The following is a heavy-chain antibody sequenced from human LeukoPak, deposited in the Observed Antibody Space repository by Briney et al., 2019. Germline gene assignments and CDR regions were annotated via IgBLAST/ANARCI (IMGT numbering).Heavy chain of an antibody. Sequence: PGGSLRLSCAASGFTFSSYWMSWVRQAPGKGLEWVANINQDGSEKYYVDSVKGRVTISRDNAESSLYLQMNSLRAEDTAVYYCARDLSYTSALGYWGQGTLVTVSS. CDR1: GFTFSSYW. V-gene: IGHV3-7*04. D-gene: IGHD6-19*01. CDR3: ARDLSYTSALGY. CDR2: INQDGSEK. J-gene: IGHJ4*02.